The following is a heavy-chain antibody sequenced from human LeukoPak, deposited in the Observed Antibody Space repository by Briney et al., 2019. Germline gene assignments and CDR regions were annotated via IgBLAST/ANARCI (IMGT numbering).Heavy chain of an antibody. CDR1: GGTFSSYA. D-gene: IGHD6-13*01. Sequence: ASVKVSCKASGGTFSSYAISWVQQAPGQGLEWMGRIIPILGIANYAQKFQGRVTITADKSTSTAYMELSSLRSEDTAVYYCARDRVRLAAGRGNAFDIWGQGTMVTVSS. CDR2: IIPILGIA. J-gene: IGHJ3*02. CDR3: ARDRVRLAAGRGNAFDI. V-gene: IGHV1-69*04.